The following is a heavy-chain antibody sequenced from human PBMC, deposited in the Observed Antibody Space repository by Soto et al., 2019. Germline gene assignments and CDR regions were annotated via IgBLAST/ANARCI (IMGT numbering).Heavy chain of an antibody. CDR3: ARVLGSSFEGSDF. CDR2: TWKDGSNR. V-gene: IGHV3-33*01. J-gene: IGHJ4*02. Sequence: QVQLVESGGGVVQPGRTLRLSCAASGFTFSDYGMHWVRQAPGKGLEWVAVTWKDGSNRYYAYSVKGRFTISRDNSKNTLSLQMSSLRAEDTAVYYCARVLGSSFEGSDFWGQGTLVTVSS. CDR1: GFTFSDYG. D-gene: IGHD6-13*01.